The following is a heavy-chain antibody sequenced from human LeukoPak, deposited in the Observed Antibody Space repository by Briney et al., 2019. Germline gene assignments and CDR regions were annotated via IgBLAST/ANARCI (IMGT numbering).Heavy chain of an antibody. CDR3: AKKEQADDGGKPD. V-gene: IGHV3-23*01. Sequence: PGGSLRLSCAASGFTFSIYDLSWVRQAPGKGLECVSAIDRGVGSTYYADSVRGRFTISRDNSKNTLYLQMNNLRVDDTAVYYCAKKEQADDGGKPDWGQGTLVTVSS. D-gene: IGHD1-26*01. CDR2: IDRGVGST. CDR1: GFTFSIYD. J-gene: IGHJ4*02.